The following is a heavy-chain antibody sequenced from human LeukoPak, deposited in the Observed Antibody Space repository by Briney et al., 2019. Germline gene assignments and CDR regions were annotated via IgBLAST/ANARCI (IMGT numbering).Heavy chain of an antibody. Sequence: GGSLRLSCTASGFTFSSYTMSWVRQAPGKGLKWVSTITTGGPNTYYADSVKGRFTVSRDDSKNTPYLQMNSLRAEDTAVYYCARESGYSSGWYEGYFDYWGQGTLVTVSS. V-gene: IGHV3-23*01. CDR1: GFTFSSYT. J-gene: IGHJ4*02. D-gene: IGHD6-19*01. CDR3: ARESGYSSGWYEGYFDY. CDR2: ITTGGPNT.